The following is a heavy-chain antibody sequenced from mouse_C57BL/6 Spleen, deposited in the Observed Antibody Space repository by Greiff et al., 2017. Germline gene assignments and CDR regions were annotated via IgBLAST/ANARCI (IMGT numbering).Heavy chain of an antibody. CDR2: IYPRSGNT. V-gene: IGHV1-81*01. J-gene: IGHJ1*03. Sequence: VKLMESGAELARPGASVKLSCKASGYTFTSYGISWVKQRTGQGLEWIGEIYPRSGNTYYNEKFKGKATLTADKSSSTAYMELRSLTSEDSAVYFCASYGSSPYWYFDVWGTGTTVTVSS. CDR1: GYTFTSYG. D-gene: IGHD1-1*01. CDR3: ASYGSSPYWYFDV.